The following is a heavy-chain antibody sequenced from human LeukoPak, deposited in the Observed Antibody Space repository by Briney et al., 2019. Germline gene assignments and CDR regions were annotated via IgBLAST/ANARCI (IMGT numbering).Heavy chain of an antibody. CDR3: AGGGDFDS. CDR2: ISRTSEYI. CDR1: GFSFSIYF. D-gene: IGHD3-16*01. V-gene: IGHV3-21*01. J-gene: IGHJ4*02. Sequence: PGGSLRLSCAASGFSFSIYFMNWVRQAPGKGLEWVSSISRTSEYIHYADSVRGRFPISRENAKNSVYLKMKSLRAEDKAVYFCAGGGDFDSWGQGILVTVSA.